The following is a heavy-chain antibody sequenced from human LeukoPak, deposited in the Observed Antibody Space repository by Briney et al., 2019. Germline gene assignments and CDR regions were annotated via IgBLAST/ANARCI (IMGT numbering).Heavy chain of an antibody. CDR3: ARHYPGGDYFIDY. CDR2: ICPDDSDT. J-gene: IGHJ4*02. CDR1: GYSFTSYW. D-gene: IGHD4-17*01. Sequence: GESLKISCKGSGYSFTSYWIGWVRQMPGKGLEWVAIICPDDSDTRYSPSFQDQVTISADKSISTAYLQWSSLKASDTAMYYCARHYPGGDYFIDYWGQGILVTVSS. V-gene: IGHV5-51*01.